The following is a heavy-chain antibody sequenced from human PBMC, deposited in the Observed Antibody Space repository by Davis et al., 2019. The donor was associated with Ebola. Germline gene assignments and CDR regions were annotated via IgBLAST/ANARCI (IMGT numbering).Heavy chain of an antibody. Sequence: PGGSLRLSCAPSAFTFPSYAISCVRQAPGKGLELVPAFSGSGGSPYYGDSVKGRFTISRDTSKNMLYLQMNSLRAEDTAIYYCARDTNYRDALDIWGQGTMVTVSS. D-gene: IGHD1-7*01. V-gene: IGHV3-23*01. J-gene: IGHJ3*02. CDR2: FSGSGGSP. CDR3: ARDTNYRDALDI. CDR1: AFTFPSYA.